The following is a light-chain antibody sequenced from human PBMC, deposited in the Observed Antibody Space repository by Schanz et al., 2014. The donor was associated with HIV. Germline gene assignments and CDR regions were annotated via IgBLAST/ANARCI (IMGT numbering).Light chain of an antibody. CDR1: SSDIGGYHY. J-gene: IGLJ1*01. CDR2: DVS. CDR3: SSFTSSFTYV. Sequence: QSALTQPASVSGSPGQSITISCTGTSSDIGGYHYVSWYRQYPGKAPKLMIFDVSNRPSGVSNRFSGSKSGNTASLTISGLQADDEADYYCSSFTSSFTYVFGTGTKLTVL. V-gene: IGLV2-14*03.